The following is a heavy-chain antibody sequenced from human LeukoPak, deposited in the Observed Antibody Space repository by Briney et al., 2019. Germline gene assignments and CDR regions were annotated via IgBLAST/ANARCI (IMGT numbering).Heavy chain of an antibody. D-gene: IGHD3-16*01. CDR3: ARGGGLDG. V-gene: IGHV3-7*03. Sequence: SGGSLRLSCAASGFTFSSYWMNWARQAPGKGLEWVASINHNGNVNYYVDSVKGRFTISRDNAKNSLYLQMSNLRAEDTAVYFCARGGGLDGWGQGATVTVSS. CDR1: GFTFSSYW. J-gene: IGHJ6*02. CDR2: INHNGNVN.